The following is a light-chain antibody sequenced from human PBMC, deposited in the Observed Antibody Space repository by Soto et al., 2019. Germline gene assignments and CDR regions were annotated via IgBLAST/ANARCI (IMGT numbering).Light chain of an antibody. CDR1: QSISSY. CDR2: AAS. Sequence: DIQMTQSPSSLSASVGDRVTITCRASQSISSYLHWYQQKPGKAPKLLIYAASSLQSGVPSRFSCSGSVTDFTLTISSLQPEDFATYYCQQSYSTPWTFGQWTKVEIK. J-gene: IGKJ1*01. V-gene: IGKV1-39*01. CDR3: QQSYSTPWT.